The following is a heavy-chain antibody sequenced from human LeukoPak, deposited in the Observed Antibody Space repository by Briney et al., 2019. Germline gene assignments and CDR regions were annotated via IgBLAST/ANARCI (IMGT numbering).Heavy chain of an antibody. CDR1: GYTFTSYD. Sequence: ASVKVSCKASGYTFTSYDINWVRQATGQGLEWMGWMNPNSGNTGYAQKFQGRVTMTRNTSISTAYMELSSLRSEDTAVYYCATQLRFWEWNVFAPGGREPLVTVS. D-gene: IGHD3-3*01. V-gene: IGHV1-8*01. J-gene: IGHJ5*02. CDR3: ATQLRFWEWNVFAP. CDR2: MNPNSGNT.